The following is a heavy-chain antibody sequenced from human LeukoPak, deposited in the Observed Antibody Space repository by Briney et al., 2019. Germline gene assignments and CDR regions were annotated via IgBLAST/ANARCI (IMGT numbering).Heavy chain of an antibody. D-gene: IGHD3-22*01. J-gene: IGHJ4*02. V-gene: IGHV3-7*03. CDR1: GFTFSDFW. CDR2: IKEDGTEK. CDR3: ANSYDTSSYYLY. Sequence: GGSLRLSCAGSGFTFSDFWMTWVRQTPGKGLEWVANIKEDGTEKNLVDSVKGRFTISRDNVKNSLYLQMNSLRAEDTAFYYCANSYDTSSYYLYWGQGTLVTVSS.